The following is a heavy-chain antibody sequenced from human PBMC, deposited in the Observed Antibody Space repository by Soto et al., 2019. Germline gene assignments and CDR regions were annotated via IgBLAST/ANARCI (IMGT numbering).Heavy chain of an antibody. CDR2: INAGNGKT. J-gene: IGHJ3*02. D-gene: IGHD3-22*01. V-gene: IGHV1-3*01. CDR1: GYTFTNYA. CDR3: AIHRDYYDSSGYYFPPTHNAFDI. Sequence: GASVKVSCKASGYTFTNYAIHWVRQAPGQRLEWMGWINAGNGKTKYSQNFQGRVTITRDTSASTAYMELRSLRSDDTAVYYCAIHRDYYDSSGYYFPPTHNAFDIWGQGTMVTVSS.